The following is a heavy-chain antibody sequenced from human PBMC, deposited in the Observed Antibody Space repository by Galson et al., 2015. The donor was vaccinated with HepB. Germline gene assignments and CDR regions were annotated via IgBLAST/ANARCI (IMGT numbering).Heavy chain of an antibody. Sequence: SCAASGFTFSSYAMSWVRQAPGKGLEWVAVISYDGSNKYYADSVKGRFTISRDNSKNTLYLQMNSLRAEDTAVYYCARVRLELRSYDAFDIWGQGTMVTVSS. D-gene: IGHD1-7*01. CDR1: GFTFSSYA. CDR3: ARVRLELRSYDAFDI. J-gene: IGHJ3*02. V-gene: IGHV3-30-3*01. CDR2: ISYDGSNK.